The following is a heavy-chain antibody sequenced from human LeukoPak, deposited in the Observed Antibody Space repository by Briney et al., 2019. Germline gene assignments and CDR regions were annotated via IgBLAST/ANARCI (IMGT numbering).Heavy chain of an antibody. J-gene: IGHJ4*02. CDR3: ASAPPGFAGELSS. CDR2: IIPPFGSE. V-gene: IGHV1-69*05. CDR1: RGTFNKYA. D-gene: IGHD3-16*02. Sequence: SVKVSCKASRGTFNKYAIKWVRQAPGQGFEWMGGIIPPFGSENYPQKFQGRVTITTDEVTNAAYLELRSLRSDDTAVYYCASAPPGFAGELSSWGQGTLVTVSS.